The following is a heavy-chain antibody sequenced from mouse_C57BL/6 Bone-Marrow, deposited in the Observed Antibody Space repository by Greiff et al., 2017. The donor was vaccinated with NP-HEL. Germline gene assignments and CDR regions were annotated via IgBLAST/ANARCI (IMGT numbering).Heavy chain of an antibody. V-gene: IGHV5-12*01. Sequence: EVMLVESGGGLVQPGGSLKLSCAASGFTFSDYYMYWVRQTPEKRLEWVAYISNGGGSTYYPDTVKGRFTISRDNAKNTLYLQMSRLKSEDTAMYYCALRRDWYFDVWGTGTTVTVSS. J-gene: IGHJ1*03. CDR2: ISNGGGST. CDR1: GFTFSDYY. D-gene: IGHD2-12*01. CDR3: ALRRDWYFDV.